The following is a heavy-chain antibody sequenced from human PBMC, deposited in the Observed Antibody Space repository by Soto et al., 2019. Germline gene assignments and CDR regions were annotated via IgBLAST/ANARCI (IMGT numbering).Heavy chain of an antibody. Sequence: SETLSLTCTVSGGSISSYCWSWIRQPPGKGMEWIGYIYYNGSTNYNPSLKSRVTVSVDTSKNQFSLKLSSVTAADTAVYYCARDVADFWSGYAGKGMALYYYYGMDVWGQGTTVTVSS. CDR2: IYYNGST. D-gene: IGHD3-3*01. V-gene: IGHV4-59*01. CDR3: ARDVADFWSGYAGKGMALYYYYGMDV. J-gene: IGHJ6*02. CDR1: GGSISSYC.